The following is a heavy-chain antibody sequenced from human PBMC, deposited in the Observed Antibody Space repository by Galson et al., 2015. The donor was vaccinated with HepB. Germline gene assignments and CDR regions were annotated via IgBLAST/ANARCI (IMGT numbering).Heavy chain of an antibody. Sequence: CAISGDSVSSNSAAWNWIRQSPSRGLEWLGRTYYRSKWYNDYAVSVKSRITINPDTSKNQFSLQLNSVTPEDTAVYYCARREGSSGWSDYYYYGMDVWGRGTTVTVSS. CDR1: GDSVSSNSAA. J-gene: IGHJ6*02. CDR3: ARREGSSGWSDYYYYGMDV. V-gene: IGHV6-1*01. CDR2: TYYRSKWYN. D-gene: IGHD6-19*01.